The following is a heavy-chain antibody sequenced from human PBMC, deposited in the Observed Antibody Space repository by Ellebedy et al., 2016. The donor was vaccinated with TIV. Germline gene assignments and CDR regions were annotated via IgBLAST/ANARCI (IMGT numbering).Heavy chain of an antibody. Sequence: ASVKVSCKASGYTFIGYYIYWLRQVPGQGLDWMGWIDPNSGGINLERKFQGRVTMTRDTSISTAYIELSTRPADDTAVYFCARDKLETSTGYYYNWLDPWGQGTLVTVSS. CDR3: ARDKLETSTGYYYNWLDP. J-gene: IGHJ5*02. CDR2: IDPNSGGI. D-gene: IGHD3-22*01. CDR1: GYTFIGYY. V-gene: IGHV1-2*02.